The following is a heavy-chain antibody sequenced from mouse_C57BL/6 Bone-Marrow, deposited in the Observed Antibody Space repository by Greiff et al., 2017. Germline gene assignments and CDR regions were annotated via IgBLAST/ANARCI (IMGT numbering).Heavy chain of an antibody. CDR1: GYSFTDYN. CDR3: ARGGLRRRNPYWYFDV. CDR2: INPNYGTT. Sequence: VQLKQSGPELVKPGASVKISCKASGYSFTDYNMNWVKQSNGKSLEWIGVINPNYGTTSYNQKFKGKATLTVDQSSSTAYMQLNSLTSEDSAVYYCARGGLRRRNPYWYFDVWGTGTTVTVSS. D-gene: IGHD2-4*01. J-gene: IGHJ1*03. V-gene: IGHV1-39*01.